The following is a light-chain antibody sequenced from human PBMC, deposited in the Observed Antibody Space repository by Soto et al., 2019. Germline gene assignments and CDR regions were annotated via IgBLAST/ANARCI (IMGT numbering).Light chain of an antibody. Sequence: SYELTQQPSVSVSPGQTARITCSGDVLSDQYGYWYQQKPGQAPVLVMYKDSERPSGIPERFSGSSSGTTVTLTISGVQAEDEADYYCQSADSSGTYLYVFGTGTKLTVL. V-gene: IGLV3-25*03. CDR2: KDS. J-gene: IGLJ1*01. CDR1: VLSDQY. CDR3: QSADSSGTYLYV.